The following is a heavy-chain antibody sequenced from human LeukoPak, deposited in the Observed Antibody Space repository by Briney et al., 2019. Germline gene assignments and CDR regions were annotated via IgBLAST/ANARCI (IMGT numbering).Heavy chain of an antibody. J-gene: IGHJ4*02. V-gene: IGHV3-7*01. CDR3: ARVFEVPTGMGLDY. D-gene: IGHD2-2*01. CDR1: GFTFSSYW. Sequence: GGSLRLSCAASGFTFSSYWMSWDRQAPGKGLEWVANIKQDGSEKYYVDSVKGRFTISRDNAKNSLYLQMNSLRAEDTAVYYCARVFEVPTGMGLDYWGQGTLVTVSS. CDR2: IKQDGSEK.